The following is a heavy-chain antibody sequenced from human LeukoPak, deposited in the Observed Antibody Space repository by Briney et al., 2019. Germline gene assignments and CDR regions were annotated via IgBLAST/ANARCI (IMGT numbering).Heavy chain of an antibody. V-gene: IGHV1-2*02. CDR2: INPNSGGT. CDR1: GYAFTGYY. D-gene: IGHD3-22*01. Sequence: ASVKVSCKASGYAFTGYYIHWVRQAPGQGLEWMGWINPNSGGTNYAQKFQGRVTMTRDTSISTAFMELSRLRSDDTAVYYCARGKDHYYDSSGYPDYYYYTMDVWGQGTTVTVSS. J-gene: IGHJ6*02. CDR3: ARGKDHYYDSSGYPDYYYYTMDV.